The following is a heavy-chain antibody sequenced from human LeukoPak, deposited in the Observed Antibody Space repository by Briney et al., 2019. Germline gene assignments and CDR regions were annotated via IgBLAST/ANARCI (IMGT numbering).Heavy chain of an antibody. CDR3: ARGCRSGWCIDL. V-gene: IGHV3-21*01. CDR2: ISSTSTSI. Sequence: GGSLRLSCAASGFTFSSHTMNWVRQAPGKGLEWVSSISSTSTSIYHAGSVKGRFTISRDNTKNSLYLQMNSLSAEDTAVYYCARGCRSGWCIDLWGQGTLVAVSS. CDR1: GFTFSSHT. D-gene: IGHD6-19*01. J-gene: IGHJ4*02.